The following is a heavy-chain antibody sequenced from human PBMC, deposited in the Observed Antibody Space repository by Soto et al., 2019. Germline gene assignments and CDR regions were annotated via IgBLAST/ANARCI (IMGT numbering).Heavy chain of an antibody. D-gene: IGHD3-16*01. Sequence: QGQLVESGGGVVQPGRSLRLSCAASGFTFSSFGMNWVRQAPGKGLEWVAITSYDGSDKYYADSVKGRFTISRDNSKNTLYLQMNSLRAEDTAVYYCAKDWSHTKRGTGLGYFDLWGRGTLVTVSS. CDR3: AKDWSHTKRGTGLGYFDL. CDR1: GFTFSSFG. V-gene: IGHV3-30*18. J-gene: IGHJ2*01. CDR2: TSYDGSDK.